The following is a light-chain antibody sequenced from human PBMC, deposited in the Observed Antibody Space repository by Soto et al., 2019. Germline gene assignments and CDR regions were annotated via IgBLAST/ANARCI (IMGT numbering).Light chain of an antibody. CDR3: CSYAGSSTLYV. CDR1: SSDVGSYNL. CDR2: EGS. V-gene: IGLV2-23*01. Sequence: QSAPTQPASVSGSPGQSLTISCSGTSSDVGSYNLVSWYQQHPGKAPKLMIYEGSKRPSGVSNRFSGSKSGNTASLTISGLQAEDEADYYCCSYAGSSTLYVFGTGTKVTVL. J-gene: IGLJ1*01.